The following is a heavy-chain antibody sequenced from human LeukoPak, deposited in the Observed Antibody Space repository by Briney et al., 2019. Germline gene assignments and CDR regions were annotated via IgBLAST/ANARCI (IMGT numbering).Heavy chain of an antibody. CDR1: GFSFSDYA. V-gene: IGHV3-48*02. CDR3: ARPITSGWTLPFDY. CDR2: ISSGTNTI. J-gene: IGHJ4*02. D-gene: IGHD6-19*01. Sequence: GGSLRLSCAASGFSFSDYAMNWVRQAPGKGPEWVSYISSGTNTIYYADSVKGRFIISRDNAKNSLYLQMNSLRDEDTAVYYCARPITSGWTLPFDYWGQGIVVTVSS.